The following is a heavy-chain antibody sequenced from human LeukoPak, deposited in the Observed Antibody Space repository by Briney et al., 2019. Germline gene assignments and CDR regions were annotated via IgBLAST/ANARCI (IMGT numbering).Heavy chain of an antibody. V-gene: IGHV4-59*01. CDR3: ARDVAAADYYFDY. D-gene: IGHD6-13*01. J-gene: IGHJ4*02. Sequence: KPSETLSLTCTVSGGSISSYYWSRIRQPPGKGLEWIGYIYYSGSTNYNPSLKSRVTISVDTSKNQFSLKLSSVTAADTAVYYCARDVAAADYYFDYWGQGTLVTVSS. CDR1: GGSISSYY. CDR2: IYYSGST.